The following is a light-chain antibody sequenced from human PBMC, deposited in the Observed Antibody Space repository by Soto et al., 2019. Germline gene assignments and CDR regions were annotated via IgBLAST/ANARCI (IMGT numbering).Light chain of an antibody. CDR2: KAS. CDR1: QSISSW. V-gene: IGKV1-5*03. CDR3: QQYNSYWT. J-gene: IGKJ1*01. Sequence: DIQMTQSPSTLSASVGDRVTITCRASQSISSWLAWYQQKPGQAPRLLIYKASSLESGVPSRFSGSGSETEFILTISSLQPDDFATYYCQQYNSYWTFGQGTKVEIK.